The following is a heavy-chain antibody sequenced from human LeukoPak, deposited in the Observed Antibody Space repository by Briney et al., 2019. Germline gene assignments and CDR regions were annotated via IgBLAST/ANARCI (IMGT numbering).Heavy chain of an antibody. CDR3: ARCESSSSSWGYSYMDV. CDR1: GYTFTGYF. CDR2: IIPIFGTA. D-gene: IGHD6-6*01. V-gene: IGHV1-69*13. Sequence: SVKVSCKASGYTFTGYFMHWVRQAPGQGLEWMGGIIPIFGTANYAQKFQGRVTITADESTSTAYMELSSLRSEDTAVYYCARCESSSSSWGYSYMDVWGKGTTVTVSS. J-gene: IGHJ6*03.